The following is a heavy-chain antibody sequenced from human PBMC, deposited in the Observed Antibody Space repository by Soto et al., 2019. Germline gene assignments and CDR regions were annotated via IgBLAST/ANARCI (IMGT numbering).Heavy chain of an antibody. J-gene: IGHJ3*02. V-gene: IGHV3-23*01. D-gene: IGHD5-18*01. CDR3: AKATVKYLDTAMVTNAFDI. Sequence: GGSLRLSCAASGFTFSSYAMSWVRQAPGKGLDWVSIISGTGGSTYYADSVQGRFTISRDNSKNTLYLQMNSLRAEDTAVYYCAKATVKYLDTAMVTNAFDIWGQGTMVTVSS. CDR2: ISGTGGST. CDR1: GFTFSSYA.